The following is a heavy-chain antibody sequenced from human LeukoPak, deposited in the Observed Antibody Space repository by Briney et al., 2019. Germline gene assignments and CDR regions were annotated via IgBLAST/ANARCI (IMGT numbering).Heavy chain of an antibody. CDR3: ARDRGRGYDYYYYYGMDV. CDR1: GDSVSSNSAA. Sequence: SQTLSLTCAISGDSVSSNSAAWSWIRQSPSRGLEWLGRTYYRSKWYNDYAVSVKSRITINPDTSKNQFSLQLNSVTPEDTAVYYCARDRGRGYDYYYYYGMDVWGQGTTVTVSS. CDR2: TYYRSKWYN. D-gene: IGHD5-12*01. V-gene: IGHV6-1*01. J-gene: IGHJ6*02.